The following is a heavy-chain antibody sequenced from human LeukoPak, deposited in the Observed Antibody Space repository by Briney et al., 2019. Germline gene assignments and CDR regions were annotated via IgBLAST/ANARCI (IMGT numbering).Heavy chain of an antibody. CDR1: GYTFTSYG. Sequence: RASVKVSCKASGYTFTSYGISWVRQAPGQGLEWMGWISAYNGNTNYAQKLQGRVTMTTDTSTSTAYMELRSLRSDDTAVYYCARDGGRRYYDSSGYPDYWGQGTLVTVS. CDR2: ISAYNGNT. J-gene: IGHJ4*02. V-gene: IGHV1-18*01. CDR3: ARDGGRRYYDSSGYPDY. D-gene: IGHD3-22*01.